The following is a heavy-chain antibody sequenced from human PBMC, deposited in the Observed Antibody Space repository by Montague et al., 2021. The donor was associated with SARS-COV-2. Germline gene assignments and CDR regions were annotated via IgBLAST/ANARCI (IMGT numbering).Heavy chain of an antibody. D-gene: IGHD3-10*01. CDR1: GGSISSSSYY. V-gene: IGHV4-39*01. CDR2: IYYSGST. Sequence: SETLSLTCTVSGGSISSSSYYWGWIRQPPGKGLEWVGSIYYSGSTYYNPSLKSRVTISVDTTKNRFSLKLSSATAADTAEYYCARLIWRFGELVLDYFDYWGQGTLVTVSA. CDR3: ARLIWRFGELVLDYFDY. J-gene: IGHJ4*02.